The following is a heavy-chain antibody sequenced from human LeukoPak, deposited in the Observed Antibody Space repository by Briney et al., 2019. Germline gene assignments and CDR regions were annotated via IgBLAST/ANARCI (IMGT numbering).Heavy chain of an antibody. D-gene: IGHD1-14*01. Sequence: GGSLRLSCTASGFIFDTHTLTWVRQAPGKGLEWVASISGSGDSTNYGDSVKGRFTISRDNFKRTVHLEMSNLRADGTAMYYCVRRAAVRGMDFWGLGTTVIVSS. CDR2: ISGSGDST. J-gene: IGHJ6*02. CDR1: GFIFDTHT. V-gene: IGHV3-23*01. CDR3: VRRAAVRGMDF.